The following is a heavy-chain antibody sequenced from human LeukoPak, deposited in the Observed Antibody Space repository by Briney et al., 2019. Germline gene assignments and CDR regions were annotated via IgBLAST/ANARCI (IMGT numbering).Heavy chain of an antibody. Sequence: GGSLRLSCAASGFTFSSYCMHWVRQAPGKGLEWVAVIWYDGSNKYYADSVKGRFTISRDNSKNTLYLQMNNLRAEDTAVYYCAKSPWYDGYYFDYWGQGTLVTVSS. CDR3: AKSPWYDGYYFDY. CDR2: IWYDGSNK. J-gene: IGHJ4*02. CDR1: GFTFSSYC. V-gene: IGHV3-33*06. D-gene: IGHD1-1*01.